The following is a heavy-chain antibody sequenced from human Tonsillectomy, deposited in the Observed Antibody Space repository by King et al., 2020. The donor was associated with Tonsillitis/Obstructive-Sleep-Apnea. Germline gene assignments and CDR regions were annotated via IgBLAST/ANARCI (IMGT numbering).Heavy chain of an antibody. CDR1: GGSFRGYY. V-gene: IGHV4-34*01. CDR2: INHSGST. J-gene: IGHJ6*03. Sequence: VQLQQWGAGLLKPSETLSLTCAVYGGSFRGYYWSWIRQPPGKGLEWIGEINHSGSTNYNPSLKSRVTISVDTSKNQISLKLSSVTAADTAVYYCARRYCSSTSCYSGEYYFYYYMDVWGKGTTVTVSS. CDR3: ARRYCSSTSCYSGEYYFYYYMDV. D-gene: IGHD2-2*01.